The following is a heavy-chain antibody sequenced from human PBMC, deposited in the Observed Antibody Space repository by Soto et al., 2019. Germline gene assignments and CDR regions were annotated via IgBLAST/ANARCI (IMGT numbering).Heavy chain of an antibody. D-gene: IGHD1-1*01. V-gene: IGHV3-33*08. CDR2: IWYDGSNK. J-gene: IGHJ4*02. CDR3: ASDRGLKDGIDY. Sequence: GGSLRLSCAASGFTFSSYGMHWVRQAPGKGLEWVAVIWYDGSNKYYADSVKGRFTITRDNSKNTLYLQMNSLRAEDTAVYYCASDRGLKDGIDYWGQGTLVTVSS. CDR1: GFTFSSYG.